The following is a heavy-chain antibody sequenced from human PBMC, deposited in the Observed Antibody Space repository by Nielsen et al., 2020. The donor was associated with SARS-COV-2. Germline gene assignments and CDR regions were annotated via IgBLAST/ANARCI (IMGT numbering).Heavy chain of an antibody. Sequence: WVRQAPGQGLEWMGWISAYSGNTKYAQKLQGRVTMTTDTSTSTAYMEVTSLRADDTAVYYCARDRQYNWNDYNGMDVWGQGSTVTVSS. J-gene: IGHJ6*02. CDR2: ISAYSGNT. CDR3: ARDRQYNWNDYNGMDV. D-gene: IGHD1-1*01. V-gene: IGHV1-18*01.